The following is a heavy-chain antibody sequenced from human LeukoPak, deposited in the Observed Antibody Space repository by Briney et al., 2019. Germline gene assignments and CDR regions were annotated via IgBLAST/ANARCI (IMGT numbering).Heavy chain of an antibody. CDR1: GFRFSNYA. Sequence: GGSLRLSCAASGFRFSNYAMSWARQAPGKGLEWVSAISSNAFGTYYADSVRGRFTISRDNSKNTLYLQMNSLRDEDTAVYYCSKGDRQAGSYSSWDSWGQGTLVTVSS. D-gene: IGHD1-26*01. CDR2: ISSNAFGT. CDR3: SKGDRQAGSYSSWDS. V-gene: IGHV3-23*01. J-gene: IGHJ4*02.